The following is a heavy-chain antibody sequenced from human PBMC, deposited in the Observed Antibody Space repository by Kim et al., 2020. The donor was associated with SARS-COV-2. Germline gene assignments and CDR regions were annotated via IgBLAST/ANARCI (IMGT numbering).Heavy chain of an antibody. CDR1: GGSISSSSYY. J-gene: IGHJ6*02. CDR3: ARHVEIRGYYYYYYGMDV. CDR2: IYYSGST. V-gene: IGHV4-39*01. Sequence: SETLSLTCTVSGGSISSSSYYWGCLRQPPGKGLEWIGSIYYSGSTYDNPSLKSRVTISVDTSKNQFSLKLSSVTAADTAVYYCARHVEIRGYYYYYYGMDVWGQETTVTVSS.